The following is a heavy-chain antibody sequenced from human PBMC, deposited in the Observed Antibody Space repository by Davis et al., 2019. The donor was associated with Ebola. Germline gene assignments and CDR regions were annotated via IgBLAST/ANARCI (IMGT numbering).Heavy chain of an antibody. CDR3: ARDPAELGTGYLEYYFDY. J-gene: IGHJ4*02. CDR1: GYTFTGYY. D-gene: IGHD3-9*01. CDR2: IIPNSGET. Sequence: ASVKVSCKASGYTFTGYYLHWLRQAPGQGLEWVGWIIPNSGETNYAHELEGRVTLTRDTSTSTAYMELSWLRSDDTAVYFCARDPAELGTGYLEYYFDYWGQGTPVTVSS. V-gene: IGHV1-2*02.